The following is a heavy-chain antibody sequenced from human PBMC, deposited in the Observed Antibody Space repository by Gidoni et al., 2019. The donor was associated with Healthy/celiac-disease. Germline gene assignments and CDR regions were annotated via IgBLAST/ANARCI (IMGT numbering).Heavy chain of an antibody. CDR2: ISSSGSTI. J-gene: IGHJ4*02. Sequence: EVQLVESGGGLVQPGGSLRLSCAASGFTFSSYEMNWVRQAPGKGLEWVSYISSSGSTIYYADSVKGRFTISRDNAKNSLYLQMNSLRAEDTAVYYCARDSRPGRTTYYYGSGSYSSPYYFDYWGQGTLVTVSS. CDR1: GFTFSSYE. CDR3: ARDSRPGRTTYYYGSGSYSSPYYFDY. D-gene: IGHD3-10*01. V-gene: IGHV3-48*03.